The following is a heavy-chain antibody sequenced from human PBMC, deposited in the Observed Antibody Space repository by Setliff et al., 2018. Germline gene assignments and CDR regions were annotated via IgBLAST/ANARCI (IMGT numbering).Heavy chain of an antibody. CDR2: ISDTSAFI. D-gene: IGHD2-15*01. CDR3: APFCSHSSYCPPPD. CDR1: GFTFSNYW. V-gene: IGHV3-23*01. J-gene: IGHJ4*02. Sequence: GGSLRLSCAASGFTFSNYWVSWVRQAPGKGPEWVSSISDTSAFIYYADSVKGRFTISRDNSENTLYLQMNSLRAEDTAVYYCAPFCSHSSYCPPPDWGQGTLVTVSS.